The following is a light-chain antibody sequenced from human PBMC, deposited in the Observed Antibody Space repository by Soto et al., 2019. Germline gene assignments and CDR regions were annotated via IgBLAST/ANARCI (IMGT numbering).Light chain of an antibody. CDR1: SSDVGTYNL. V-gene: IGLV2-23*01. J-gene: IGLJ2*01. CDR2: EGI. CDR3: CSYALGATR. Sequence: QSVLTQPASVSGSPGQSITISCTGTSSDVGTYNLVSWYQQHPGKAPKLIIYEGIKRPSGVSNRFSGSKSGNTASLTISGLQAEDEADYYCCSYALGATRFGGGTKLTVL.